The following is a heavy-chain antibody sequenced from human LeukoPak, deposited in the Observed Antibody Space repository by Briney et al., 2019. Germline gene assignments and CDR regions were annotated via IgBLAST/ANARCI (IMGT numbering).Heavy chain of an antibody. CDR2: IYPGDSDT. V-gene: IGHV5-51*01. Sequence: GESLKISCKGSGHSFTSYWIGWVRQMPGKGLEWMGIIYPGDSDTRYSPSFQGQVTISADKSISTAYLQWSSLKASDTAMYYCARMSTERWSYSYFFMDVWGKGTTVTVSS. J-gene: IGHJ6*03. D-gene: IGHD1-1*01. CDR3: ARMSTERWSYSYFFMDV. CDR1: GHSFTSYW.